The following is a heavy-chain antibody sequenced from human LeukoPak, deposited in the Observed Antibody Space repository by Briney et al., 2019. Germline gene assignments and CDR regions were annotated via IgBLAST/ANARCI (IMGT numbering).Heavy chain of an antibody. CDR3: VAYMAGSQIDY. J-gene: IGHJ4*02. V-gene: IGHV4-4*02. D-gene: IGHD2-2*02. CDR2: IYHSGTT. CDR1: GDSMSSNKW. Sequence: SETLSLTCAVSGDSMSSNKWWSWVRQPPGKGLEWIGEIYHSGTTNYRPSLKSRVTISVDKSENQFSLKLNSVTAADTAVYYCVAYMAGSQIDYWGQGTLVTVSS.